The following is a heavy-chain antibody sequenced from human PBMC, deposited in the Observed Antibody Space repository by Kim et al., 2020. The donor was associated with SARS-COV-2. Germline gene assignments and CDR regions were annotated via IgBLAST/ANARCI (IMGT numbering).Heavy chain of an antibody. J-gene: IGHJ4*02. Sequence: GGSLRLSCAASGFTFDDYAMHWVRQAPGKGLEWVSGISWNSGSIGYVDSVKGRFTISRDNAKNSLYLQMNSLRAEDTALYYCAKTAYYDSSGYHDYWGQG. D-gene: IGHD3-22*01. V-gene: IGHV3-9*01. CDR2: ISWNSGSI. CDR1: GFTFDDYA. CDR3: AKTAYYDSSGYHDY.